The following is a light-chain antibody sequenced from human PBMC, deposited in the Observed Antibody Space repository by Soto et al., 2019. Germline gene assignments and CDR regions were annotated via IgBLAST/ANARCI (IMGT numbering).Light chain of an antibody. Sequence: SVLTQPASVSGSPGQSITISCTGTSSDVGTYNLVSWYQQHPGKAPKLIIYEVTKRPSGVSNRFSGSKSGNTASLTISGLQAEDEADYYCCSHVGSGTFEWVFGGGTKLTVL. CDR2: EVT. J-gene: IGLJ3*02. CDR3: CSHVGSGTFEWV. V-gene: IGLV2-23*02. CDR1: SSDVGTYNL.